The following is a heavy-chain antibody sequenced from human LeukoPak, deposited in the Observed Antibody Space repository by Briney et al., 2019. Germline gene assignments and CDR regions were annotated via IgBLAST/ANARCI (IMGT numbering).Heavy chain of an antibody. CDR2: FDPEDGET. J-gene: IGHJ4*02. CDR1: GYTLTELP. D-gene: IGHD3-22*01. V-gene: IGHV1-24*01. Sequence: ASVKVSCKVSGYTLTELPMHWVRQAPGKGLEWMGGFDPEDGETIYAQKFQGRVAMTEDTSTDTAYMELSSLRSEDTAVYYCATVFGYYYDSSGYYRNFDYWGQGTLVTVSS. CDR3: ATVFGYYYDSSGYYRNFDY.